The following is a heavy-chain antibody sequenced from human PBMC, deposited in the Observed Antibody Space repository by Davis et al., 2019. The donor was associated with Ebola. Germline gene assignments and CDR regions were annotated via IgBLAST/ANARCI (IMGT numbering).Heavy chain of an antibody. J-gene: IGHJ4*02. CDR2: IYYSGST. V-gene: IGHV4-59*01. D-gene: IGHD3-3*01. Sequence: SETLSLTCTVSGGSISSYYWSWIRQPPGKGLEWIGYIYYSGSTNYNPSLKSRLTISVDTSKNQFSLKLSSVTAADTAVYYCARVGEGVDYWGQGTLVTVSS. CDR3: ARVGEGVDY. CDR1: GGSISSYY.